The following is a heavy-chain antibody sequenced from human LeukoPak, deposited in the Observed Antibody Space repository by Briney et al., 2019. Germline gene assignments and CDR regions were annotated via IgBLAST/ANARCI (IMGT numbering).Heavy chain of an antibody. Sequence: PGGSLRLSCAASGFTFSTYTMNWVRQAPGKGLEWVSSITSYSTYIYYADSVKGRFTISRDNAKNSLYLQMNSLRAEDTAVYYCARAGDPSVGGTRHFDHWGQGILVTVSS. CDR3: ARAGDPSVGGTRHFDH. CDR2: ITSYSTYI. D-gene: IGHD1-1*01. J-gene: IGHJ4*02. V-gene: IGHV3-21*01. CDR1: GFTFSTYT.